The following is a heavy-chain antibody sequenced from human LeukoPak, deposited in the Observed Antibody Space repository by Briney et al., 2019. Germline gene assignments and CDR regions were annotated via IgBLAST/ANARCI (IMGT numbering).Heavy chain of an antibody. Sequence: SVKVSCKASGGTFSSYAISWVRQAPGQGLEWMGGIIPIFGTANYAQKFQGRVTITADESTSTAYMELSSLRSEDTAMYYCAGTRDIVATILDYWGQGTLVTVSS. CDR1: GGTFSSYA. CDR2: IIPIFGTA. CDR3: AGTRDIVATILDY. V-gene: IGHV1-69*13. D-gene: IGHD5-12*01. J-gene: IGHJ4*02.